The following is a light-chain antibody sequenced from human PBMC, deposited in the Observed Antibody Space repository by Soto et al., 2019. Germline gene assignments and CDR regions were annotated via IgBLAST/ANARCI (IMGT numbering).Light chain of an antibody. CDR2: DAS. CDR1: QDISNY. J-gene: IGKJ1*01. Sequence: DIQMFQSQSSLSASVGDRVTITCQASQDISNYLNWYQQKPGKAPKLLIYDASNLETGVPSRFSGSGSGTDFTFTISSLQPEDIATYYCQQYDNLPRTFGQGTKVDIK. CDR3: QQYDNLPRT. V-gene: IGKV1-33*01.